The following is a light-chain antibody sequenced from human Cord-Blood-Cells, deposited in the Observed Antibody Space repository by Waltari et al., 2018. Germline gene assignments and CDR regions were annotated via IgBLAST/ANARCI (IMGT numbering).Light chain of an antibody. CDR2: EGS. CDR1: SSDVGSYNL. Sequence: QSALTPPASVSGSPGQSFTISCTATSSDVGSYNLFSWYQQHPGKAPKLMIYEGSKRPSGVSNRFSGSKSGNTASLTISGLQPEDEADYYCCSYAGSSTWVFGGGTKLTVL. V-gene: IGLV2-23*01. J-gene: IGLJ3*02. CDR3: CSYAGSSTWV.